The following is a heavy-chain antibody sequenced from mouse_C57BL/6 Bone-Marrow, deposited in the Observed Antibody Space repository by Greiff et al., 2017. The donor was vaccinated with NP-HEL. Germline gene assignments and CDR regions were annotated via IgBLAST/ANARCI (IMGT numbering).Heavy chain of an antibody. V-gene: IGHV14-4*01. CDR1: GFNIKDDY. D-gene: IGHD1-1*01. J-gene: IGHJ4*01. Sequence: EVQLVESGAELVRPGASVKLSCTASGFNIKDDYMHWVKQRPEQGLEWIGWIDPENGDTEYASKFQGKATITADTSSNTAYLQLSSLTSEDTAVYYCTTKPYYYGSSYRAMDYWGQGTSVTVSS. CDR3: TTKPYYYGSSYRAMDY. CDR2: IDPENGDT.